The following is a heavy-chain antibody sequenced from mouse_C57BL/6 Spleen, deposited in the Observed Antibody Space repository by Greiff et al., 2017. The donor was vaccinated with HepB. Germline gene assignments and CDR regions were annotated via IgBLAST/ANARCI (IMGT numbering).Heavy chain of an antibody. Sequence: QVQLKESGAELVKPGASVKLSCKASGYTFTEYTIHWVKQRSGQGLEWIGWFYPGSGSIKYNEKFKDKATLTADKSSSTVYMEHSSLTSEDSAVYLCARHRGGTKSLYVYFDVGRTGTALTVSS. CDR1: GYTFTEYT. V-gene: IGHV1-62-2*01. J-gene: IGHJ1*03. CDR3: ARHRGGTKSLYVYFDV. CDR2: FYPGSGSI. D-gene: IGHD1-3*01.